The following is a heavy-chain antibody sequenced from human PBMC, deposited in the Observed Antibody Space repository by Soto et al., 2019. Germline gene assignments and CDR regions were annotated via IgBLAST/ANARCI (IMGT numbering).Heavy chain of an antibody. Sequence: RGESLKISCKGSGYSFTNYWIGWVRQMPGKGLEWMGIIYPGDFDTRYSPSFQGQVTISADKSISTAYLQWSSLKASDTAMYYCARRCTGGSCYSSHYYYGMDVWGQGTTVTVSS. CDR1: GYSFTNYW. V-gene: IGHV5-51*01. CDR3: ARRCTGGSCYSSHYYYGMDV. D-gene: IGHD2-15*01. J-gene: IGHJ6*01. CDR2: IYPGDFDT.